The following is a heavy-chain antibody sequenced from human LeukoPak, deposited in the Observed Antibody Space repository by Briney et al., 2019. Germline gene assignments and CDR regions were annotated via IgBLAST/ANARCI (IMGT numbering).Heavy chain of an antibody. CDR3: ARKSVLDY. Sequence: ASVKVSCKASGYTFTGKYLHWVRQATGQGLEWMGWMNPNSGNTGYAQKFQGRVTITRNTSISTAYMELSSLRSEDTAVYYCARKSVLDYWGQGTLVTVSS. J-gene: IGHJ4*02. V-gene: IGHV1-8*03. CDR1: GYTFTGKY. CDR2: MNPNSGNT.